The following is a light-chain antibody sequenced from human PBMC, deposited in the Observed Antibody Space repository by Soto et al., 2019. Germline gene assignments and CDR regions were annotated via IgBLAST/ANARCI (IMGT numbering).Light chain of an antibody. CDR2: EVS. CDR3: SSYAGSNNQV. Sequence: QSALTQPPSASGSPGQSVTISCTGTSSDVGGYNYVSWYQQHPGRAPKLMIYEVSKRPSGVPDRVSGSKSGNTASLTVSGLQTEDEADYYCSSYAGSNNQVFGTGTKLTVL. J-gene: IGLJ1*01. V-gene: IGLV2-8*01. CDR1: SSDVGGYNY.